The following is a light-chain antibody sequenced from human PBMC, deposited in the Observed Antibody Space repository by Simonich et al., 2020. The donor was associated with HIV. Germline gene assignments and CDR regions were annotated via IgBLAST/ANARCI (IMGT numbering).Light chain of an antibody. CDR3: SSYTSSSTRI. CDR2: DVS. CDR1: KVDIGNYKY. V-gene: IGLV2-14*03. J-gene: IGLJ2*01. Sequence: QSALTQPASVSGSPGQSITISCTGTKVDIGNYKYVSWYQQHPGKAPKLMIYDVSNRPSGVSDRFSGSKSGNTASLTISGLQAEDEAEYYCSSYTSSSTRIFGGGTKLTVL.